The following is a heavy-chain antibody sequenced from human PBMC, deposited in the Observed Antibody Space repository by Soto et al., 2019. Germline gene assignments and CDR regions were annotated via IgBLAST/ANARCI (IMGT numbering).Heavy chain of an antibody. CDR2: IVVGSGNT. V-gene: IGHV1-58*01. CDR3: AAETPKRGYSYGTLDY. CDR1: GFTFTSSA. D-gene: IGHD5-18*01. J-gene: IGHJ4*02. Sequence: SVKVSCKASGFTFTSSAVQWVRQARGQRLEWIGWIVVGSGNTNYAQKFQERVTITRDMSTSTAYMELGSLRSEDTAVYYCAAETPKRGYSYGTLDYWGQGTLVTVSS.